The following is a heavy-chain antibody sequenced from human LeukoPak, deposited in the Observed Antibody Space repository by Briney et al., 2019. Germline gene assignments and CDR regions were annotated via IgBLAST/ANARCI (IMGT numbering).Heavy chain of an antibody. J-gene: IGHJ3*02. Sequence: GGSLRLSCAASGFTFSSYAMSWVRQAPGKGLEWVSAISGSGGSTYYADFVKGRFTISRDNSKNTLYLQMNSLRAEDTAVYYCAKDSTYYYDSSGYSPDAFDIWGQGTMVTVSS. V-gene: IGHV3-23*01. CDR3: AKDSTYYYDSSGYSPDAFDI. D-gene: IGHD3-22*01. CDR2: ISGSGGST. CDR1: GFTFSSYA.